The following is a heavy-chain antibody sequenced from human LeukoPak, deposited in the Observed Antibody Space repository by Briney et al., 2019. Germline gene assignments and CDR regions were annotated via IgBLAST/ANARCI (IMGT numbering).Heavy chain of an antibody. CDR3: ARGDILTGYYLDY. CDR1: GYTFTGYY. CDR2: INPNSGGT. V-gene: IGHV1-2*02. D-gene: IGHD3-9*01. J-gene: IGHJ4*02. Sequence: ASVKVSCKASGYTFTGYYMHWVRQAPGQGLEWMGWINPNSGGTNYAQKFQGRVTMTRDTSISTAYMGLSRLRSDDTAVYYCARGDILTGYYLDYWGQGTLVTVSS.